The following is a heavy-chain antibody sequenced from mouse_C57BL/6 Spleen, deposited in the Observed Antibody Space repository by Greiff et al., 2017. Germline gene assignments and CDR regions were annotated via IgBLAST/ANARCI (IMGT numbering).Heavy chain of an antibody. J-gene: IGHJ3*01. CDR1: GYTFTDYY. CDR3: ARDHWDGAY. D-gene: IGHD4-1*01. Sequence: EVKLQQSGPELVKPGASVKISCKASGYTFTDYYMNWVKQSHGKSLEWIGDINPNNGGTSYNQKFKGKATLTVDRSSSTAYMELRSLTSEDSAVYYCARDHWDGAYWGQGTLVTVSA. V-gene: IGHV1-26*01. CDR2: INPNNGGT.